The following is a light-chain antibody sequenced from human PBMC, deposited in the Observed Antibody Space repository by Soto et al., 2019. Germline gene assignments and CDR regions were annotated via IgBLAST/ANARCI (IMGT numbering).Light chain of an antibody. CDR3: QQYNDWPLT. J-gene: IGKJ1*01. CDR1: QTISSW. CDR2: DVS. Sequence: DIQMTQSPSTLSASVGDRVTITCRASQTISSWLAWYQQKPGKAPKLLIYDVSTLEGGVPSRFSGSGSGTEFTLTISSLQSEDFALYYCQQYNDWPLTFGQGTKVDNK. V-gene: IGKV1-5*01.